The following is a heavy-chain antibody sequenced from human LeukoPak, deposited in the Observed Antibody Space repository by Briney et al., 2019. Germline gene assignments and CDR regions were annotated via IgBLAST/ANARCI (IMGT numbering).Heavy chain of an antibody. CDR1: GGSFSGYY. Sequence: SETLSLTCAVYGGSFSGYYWSWIRQPPGKGLEWLGSVFYSGTTHYNPSLKSRVTISIDTSKNQFSLKLSSVTAADTSVYYCARLSNYGGHSGDGYWGQGTLVTVSS. J-gene: IGHJ4*02. D-gene: IGHD4-23*01. CDR3: ARLSNYGGHSGDGY. CDR2: VFYSGTT. V-gene: IGHV4-34*12.